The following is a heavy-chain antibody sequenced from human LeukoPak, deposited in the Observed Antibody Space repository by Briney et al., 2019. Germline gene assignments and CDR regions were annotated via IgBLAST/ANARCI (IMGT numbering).Heavy chain of an antibody. Sequence: PGGSLRLSCAASGFTFSSYAMNWGRQAPGEGLEWVSAISGSGGTTYYADSVKGRFTISRDNSKNTLYLQMNSLRAEDTAVYYCAKAENDIRTVAAANDPWGQGTLVTVSS. CDR2: ISGSGGTT. D-gene: IGHD6-13*01. J-gene: IGHJ5*02. CDR3: AKAENDIRTVAAANDP. V-gene: IGHV3-23*01. CDR1: GFTFSSYA.